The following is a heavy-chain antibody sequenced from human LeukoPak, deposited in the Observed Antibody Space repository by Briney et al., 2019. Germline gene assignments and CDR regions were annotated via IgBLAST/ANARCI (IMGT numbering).Heavy chain of an antibody. CDR1: GGSISGYY. J-gene: IGHJ4*02. V-gene: IGHV4-4*07. Sequence: SETLSLTCSVSGGSISGYYWTWIRQPAGKRLEWIGRIHPSGTTNYNPSLKRRVIMSTDTSKNQFSLRLSSVTAADTAIYYCAREYTFGILFDYWGQGILVTVSS. CDR2: IHPSGTT. CDR3: AREYTFGILFDY. D-gene: IGHD3-3*01.